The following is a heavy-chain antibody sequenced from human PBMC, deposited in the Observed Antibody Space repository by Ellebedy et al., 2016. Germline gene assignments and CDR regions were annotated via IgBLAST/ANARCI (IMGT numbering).Heavy chain of an antibody. V-gene: IGHV1-3*01. CDR3: ARDLGFSPPGISSSSLNTTMVRPPIDY. CDR1: GYTFTSYA. J-gene: IGHJ4*02. CDR2: INAGNGNT. Sequence: ASVKVSCKASGYTFTSYAMHWVRQAPGQRLEWMGWINAGNGNTKYSQKFQGRVTITRDTSASTAYMELNSLRSEDTAVYYCARDLGFSPPGISSSSLNTTMVRPPIDYWGQGTLVTVSS. D-gene: IGHD3-10*01.